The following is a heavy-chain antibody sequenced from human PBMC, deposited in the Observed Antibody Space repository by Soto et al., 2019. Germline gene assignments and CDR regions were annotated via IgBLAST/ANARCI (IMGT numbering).Heavy chain of an antibody. V-gene: IGHV4-39*01. CDR2: MFYSGST. CDR1: GGSISSSSYY. D-gene: IGHD3-22*01. J-gene: IGHJ3*02. CDR3: ARHGYFDSSGYSAFDI. Sequence: PSETLSLTCTVSGGSISSSSYYWGWIRQPPGKGLEWIGSMFYSGSTYYNPSLESRVTISVDTSKNQFSLKLTSVTAADTAVYYCARHGYFDSSGYSAFDIWGQGTMVTVSS.